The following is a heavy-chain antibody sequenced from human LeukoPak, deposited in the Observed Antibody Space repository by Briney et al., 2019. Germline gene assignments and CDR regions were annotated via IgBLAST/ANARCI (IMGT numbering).Heavy chain of an antibody. J-gene: IGHJ4*02. V-gene: IGHV1-3*01. D-gene: IGHD3-10*01. CDR3: ARSFETQRITMVRGGSGVDY. CDR2: INAGNGNT. CDR1: GYAFPNYG. Sequence: ASVKVSCKASGYAFPNYGISWVRQAPGQGLEWMGWINAGNGNTKYSQKFQGRVTITRDTSASTAYMELSSLRSEDTAVYYCARSFETQRITMVRGGSGVDYWGQGTLVTVSS.